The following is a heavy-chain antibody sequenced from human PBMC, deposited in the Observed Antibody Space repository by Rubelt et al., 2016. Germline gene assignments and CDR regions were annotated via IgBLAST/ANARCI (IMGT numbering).Heavy chain of an antibody. D-gene: IGHD6-13*01. CDR3: ARGRGYSSSEGFDY. Sequence: GSLRLSCAASGFTFSSYAMSWVRQAPGKGLEWVSAISGSGGSTYYADSVKGRFTISRDNSKNTLYLQMNSLRAGDTAVYYCARGRGYSSSEGFDYWGQGTLVTVSS. CDR2: ISGSGGST. J-gene: IGHJ4*02. V-gene: IGHV3-23*01. CDR1: GFTFSSYA.